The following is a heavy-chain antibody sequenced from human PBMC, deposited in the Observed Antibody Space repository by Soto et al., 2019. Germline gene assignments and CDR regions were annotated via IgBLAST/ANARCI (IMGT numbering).Heavy chain of an antibody. D-gene: IGHD6-6*01. V-gene: IGHV3-74*01. CDR2: INTDGSST. Sequence: EVQLVESGGGLVQPGGSLRLSCAASGFVFSSDWMHWVRQAPGKGLVWVSRINTDGSSTAYADSVKGRFTISRDNAKNTVHLQMNSLRAEDTAVYYCGRDRPGEQDYFDYWGQGILVTVSS. CDR3: GRDRPGEQDYFDY. CDR1: GFVFSSDW. J-gene: IGHJ4*02.